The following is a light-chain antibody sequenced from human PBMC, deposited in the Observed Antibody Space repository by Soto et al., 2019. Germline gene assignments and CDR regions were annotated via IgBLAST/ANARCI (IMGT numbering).Light chain of an antibody. Sequence: DIQMTQSPSTLSASVGDSVTITCRASQSISHWLAWYPQKPRRAPKLLIYRASDLESGVPSRFSGSGSGTEFTLTISRLQPDDFATYYCQQYDSFPYTFGQGSKLDIK. CDR3: QQYDSFPYT. V-gene: IGKV1-5*03. J-gene: IGKJ2*01. CDR2: RAS. CDR1: QSISHW.